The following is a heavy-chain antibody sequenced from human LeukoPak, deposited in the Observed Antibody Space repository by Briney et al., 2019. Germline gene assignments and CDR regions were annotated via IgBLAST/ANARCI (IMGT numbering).Heavy chain of an antibody. CDR1: GGSISSYY. D-gene: IGHD3-10*01. CDR3: ARDVRGFGELYAFDV. V-gene: IGHV4-59*01. CDR2: IYYSGST. J-gene: IGHJ3*01. Sequence: SETLSLTCIVPGGSISSYYWSWIRQPPGKGLEWIGYIYYSGSTTYNPSLKSRVTISVDTSKNQFSLRLSSVTAADTAVYYCARDVRGFGELYAFDVWGQGTMVTVSS.